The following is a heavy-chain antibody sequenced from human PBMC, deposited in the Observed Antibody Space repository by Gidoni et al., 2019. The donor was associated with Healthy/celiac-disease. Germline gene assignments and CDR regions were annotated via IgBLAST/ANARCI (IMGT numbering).Heavy chain of an antibody. D-gene: IGHD5-18*01. V-gene: IGHV3-15*01. CDR3: TTLDDTAMVWVDY. CDR1: GFTFSNAW. Sequence: EVQLVESGGGLVKPGGSFRRSCAASGFTFSNAWMSWVRQAPGKGLEWVGRIKSKTDGGTTDYAAPVKGRFTISRDDSKNTLYLQMNSLKTEDTAVYYCTTLDDTAMVWVDYWGQGTLVTVSS. CDR2: IKSKTDGGTT. J-gene: IGHJ4*02.